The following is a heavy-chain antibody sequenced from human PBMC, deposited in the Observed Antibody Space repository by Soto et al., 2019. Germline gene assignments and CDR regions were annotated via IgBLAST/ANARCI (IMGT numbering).Heavy chain of an antibody. J-gene: IGHJ4*02. V-gene: IGHV4-31*03. CDR1: GGSISSGGYY. CDR2: IYYSGST. D-gene: IGHD2-21*02. CDR3: ARDIGGNSGTYFDY. Sequence: PSETLSLTCTVSGGSISSGGYYWSWIRQHPGKGLEWIGYIYYSGSTYYNPSLKSRVTISVDTSKNQFSLKLSSVTAADTAVYYCARDIGGNSGTYFDYWGQGTLVTVSS.